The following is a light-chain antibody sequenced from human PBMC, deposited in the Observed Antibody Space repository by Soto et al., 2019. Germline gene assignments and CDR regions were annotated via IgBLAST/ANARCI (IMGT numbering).Light chain of an antibody. CDR2: GAS. CDR3: QQYGNSSQP. CDR1: QSVSSSY. V-gene: IGKV3-20*01. Sequence: EIVLTQSPGTLSLSPGERATLSCRASQSVSSSYLAWYQQKPGQAPRLLIYGASSRATGIPDRLSGSGSGPDFTLTIARLEPGDFAVYYCQQYGNSSQPYAQGTKV. J-gene: IGKJ1*01.